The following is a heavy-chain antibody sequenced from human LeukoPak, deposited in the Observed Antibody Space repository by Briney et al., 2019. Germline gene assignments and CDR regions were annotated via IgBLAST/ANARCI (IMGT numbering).Heavy chain of an antibody. CDR3: ARDYLAGWYFDL. CDR2: IWYDGSNK. Sequence: PGGSLRLSCAASGFTFSSYGMHWVRQAPGKGLEWVAVIWYDGSNKYYADSVKGRFTISRDNSKNTLYLQMNSLRAEDTAVYYCARDYLAGWYFDLWGRGTLVTVSS. J-gene: IGHJ2*01. V-gene: IGHV3-33*01. D-gene: IGHD6-13*01. CDR1: GFTFSSYG.